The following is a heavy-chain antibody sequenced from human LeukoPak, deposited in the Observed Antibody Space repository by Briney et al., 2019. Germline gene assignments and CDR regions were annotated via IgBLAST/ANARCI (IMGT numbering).Heavy chain of an antibody. D-gene: IGHD3-10*01. CDR1: GYAFTSYG. CDR2: ISAYNGNT. J-gene: IGHJ6*02. V-gene: IGHV1-18*01. CDR3: ARISGNYGYSNYYGMDV. Sequence: ASVKVSCKASGYAFTSYGINWVRQAPGQGLEWMGWISAYNGNTNYAQKFQGRVTMTTDTSTSTAYMELRSLRSDDTAVYYCARISGNYGYSNYYGMDVWGQGTTVTVSS.